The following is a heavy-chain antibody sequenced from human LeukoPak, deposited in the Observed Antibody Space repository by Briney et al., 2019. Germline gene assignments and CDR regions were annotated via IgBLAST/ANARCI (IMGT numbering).Heavy chain of an antibody. Sequence: SQTLSLTCAVSGDSVSTSGVAWIWVRQSPSRGLEWLGRTYYTSKWNTDYAVSVKSRIVVNPDTSKNQFSLQLNSLTSEGTAVYYCARGRASAFDVWGQGTMVTVSS. CDR1: GDSVSTSGVA. J-gene: IGHJ3*01. V-gene: IGHV6-1*01. CDR2: TYYTSKWNT. CDR3: ARGRASAFDV. D-gene: IGHD6-25*01.